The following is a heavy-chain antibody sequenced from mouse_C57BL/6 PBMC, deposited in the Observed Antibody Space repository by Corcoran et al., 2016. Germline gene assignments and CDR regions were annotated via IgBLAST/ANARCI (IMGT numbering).Heavy chain of an antibody. Sequence: QVQLKQSGAELVRPGASVKLSCKASGDTFTDYYINWVKQRPGQGLEWIARIYPGSGNTYYNEKFKGKATRTAGKSSSTAYMQLSSLTSEDSAVYFGARWGLLRTMDYWGQGPSVTVSS. J-gene: IGHJ4*01. CDR2: IYPGSGNT. CDR1: GDTFTDYY. D-gene: IGHD1-1*01. CDR3: ARWGLLRTMDY. V-gene: IGHV1-76*01.